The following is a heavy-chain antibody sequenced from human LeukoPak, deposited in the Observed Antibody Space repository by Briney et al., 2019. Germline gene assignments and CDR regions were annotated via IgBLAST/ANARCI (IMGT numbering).Heavy chain of an antibody. CDR2: IYYSGST. D-gene: IGHD3-16*02. J-gene: IGHJ4*02. CDR1: GGSISSGAYY. CDR3: ARGGVEDYVWGSYRYYFDY. Sequence: PSETLSLTCTVSGGSISSGAYYWTWIRQHPGKGLEWIGYIYYSGSTYYNASLKSRVTISVDTSKNQFSLKLNSVTAADTAVHYCARGGVEDYVWGSYRYYFDYWGQGTLVTVSS. V-gene: IGHV4-31*03.